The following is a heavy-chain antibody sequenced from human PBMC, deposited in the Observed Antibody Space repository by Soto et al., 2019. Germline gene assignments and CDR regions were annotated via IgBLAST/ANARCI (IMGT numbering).Heavy chain of an antibody. J-gene: IGHJ3*02. Sequence: GESLKISCQGSGYSFTSYWISWVRQMPGKGLEWMGRIDPSDSYTNYSPSFQGHVTISADKSISTAYLQWSSLKASDTAMYYCARFPYGSGSGVVSAFDIWGQGTMVT. CDR2: IDPSDSYT. V-gene: IGHV5-10-1*01. D-gene: IGHD3-10*01. CDR3: ARFPYGSGSGVVSAFDI. CDR1: GYSFTSYW.